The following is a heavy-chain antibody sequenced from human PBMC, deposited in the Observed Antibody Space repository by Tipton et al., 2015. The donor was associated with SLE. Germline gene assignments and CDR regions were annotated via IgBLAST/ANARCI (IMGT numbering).Heavy chain of an antibody. Sequence: TLSLTCTVTGGSISDFYWNWIRQSPGKGLEWIGYIYYTGRTDYNPSLDRRVTISLDTAKNQFSLKLRSVTAADTAVYYCARESSTGRQAHWGQGTLVTVSS. V-gene: IGHV4-59*01. CDR1: GGSISDFY. CDR3: ARESSTGRQAH. CDR2: IYYTGRT. D-gene: IGHD1-1*01. J-gene: IGHJ4*02.